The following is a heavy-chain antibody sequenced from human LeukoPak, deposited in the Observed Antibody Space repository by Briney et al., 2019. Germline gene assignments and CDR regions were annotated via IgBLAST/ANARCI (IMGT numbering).Heavy chain of an antibody. D-gene: IGHD5-24*01. V-gene: IGHV1-69*04. CDR2: IIPILGIA. CDR3: ARDLQVYWFDP. J-gene: IGHJ5*02. CDR1: GGTFSSYA. Sequence: SVKVSCKASGGTFSSYAISWVRQAPGQGLEWMGRIIPILGIANYAQKFQGRVTITADKSTSTAYIELSSLRSEDTAVYYCARDLQVYWFDPWGQGTLVTVSS.